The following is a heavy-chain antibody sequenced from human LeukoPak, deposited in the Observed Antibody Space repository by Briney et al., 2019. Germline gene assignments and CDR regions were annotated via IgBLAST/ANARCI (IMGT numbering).Heavy chain of an antibody. J-gene: IGHJ4*02. Sequence: GASVKVSCKASGYTFTGYYMHWVRQAPGQGLEWMGWINPNSGGTNYAQKFQGRVTMTRDTSIGTAYMELSRLRSDDTAVYYCVYYYDSSGYYIDDYWGQGTLVTVSS. V-gene: IGHV1-2*02. D-gene: IGHD3-22*01. CDR1: GYTFTGYY. CDR2: INPNSGGT. CDR3: VYYYDSSGYYIDDY.